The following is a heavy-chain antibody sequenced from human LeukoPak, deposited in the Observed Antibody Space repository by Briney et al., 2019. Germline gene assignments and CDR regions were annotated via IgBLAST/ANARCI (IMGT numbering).Heavy chain of an antibody. CDR2: IKQDGIEK. V-gene: IGHV3-7*01. CDR1: GFTFSSYG. Sequence: PGRSLRLSCAASGFTFSSYGMHWVRQAPGKGLECVANIKQDGIEKYYLDSVKGRFTISRDNAKNSVYLQMNSLRVEDTAVYYCARDNQLWSPYYYYGMDVWGQGTTVTVSS. J-gene: IGHJ6*01. CDR3: ARDNQLWSPYYYYGMDV. D-gene: IGHD5-18*01.